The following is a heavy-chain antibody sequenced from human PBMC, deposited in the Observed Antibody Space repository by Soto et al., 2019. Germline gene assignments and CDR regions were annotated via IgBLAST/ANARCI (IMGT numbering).Heavy chain of an antibody. CDR2: INKDGSGR. V-gene: IGHV3-7*01. D-gene: IGHD3-10*01. J-gene: IGHJ4*02. CDR3: ARSGGAFSESEC. CDR1: GFTFADYW. Sequence: EVQLVESGGGLVQPGGSLRLSCAGSGFTFADYWMSWVRQAPGKGLEWLANINKDGSGRYYVDSVKGRFTISRDNAENSLSLEMNSLRVEDTAVYYCARSGGAFSESECWGQGTLVSVSP.